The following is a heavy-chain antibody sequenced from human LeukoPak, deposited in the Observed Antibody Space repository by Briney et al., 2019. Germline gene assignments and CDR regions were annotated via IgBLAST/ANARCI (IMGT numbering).Heavy chain of an antibody. Sequence: GGSLRLSCAASGFIFSDYYMSWIRQAPGKGLEWVAYISITSSHTNYADSVKGRFTISRDNSKNTVFLQMSSLRAEDTAVYHCARGAYDSSAYWAFDTWGQGTMVTVSS. CDR2: ISITSSHT. D-gene: IGHD3-22*01. CDR1: GFIFSDYY. V-gene: IGHV3-11*03. CDR3: ARGAYDSSAYWAFDT. J-gene: IGHJ3*02.